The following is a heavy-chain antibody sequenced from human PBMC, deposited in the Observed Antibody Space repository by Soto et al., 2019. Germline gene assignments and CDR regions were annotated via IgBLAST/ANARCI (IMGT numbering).Heavy chain of an antibody. J-gene: IGHJ6*02. V-gene: IGHV3-33*01. CDR1: GFTFSSYG. Sequence: QVQLVESGGGVVQPGRSLRLSCAASGFTFSSYGMHWVRQAPGKGLEWVAVIWYDGSNKYYADSVKGRFTISRDNSKNTLYLQMKSLKAEDTAVYYCASDYYDSSGYFFGMDVWGQGTTVTVSS. CDR3: ASDYYDSSGYFFGMDV. D-gene: IGHD3-22*01. CDR2: IWYDGSNK.